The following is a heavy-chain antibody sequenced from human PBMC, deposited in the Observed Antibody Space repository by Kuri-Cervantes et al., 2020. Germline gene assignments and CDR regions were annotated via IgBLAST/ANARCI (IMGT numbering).Heavy chain of an antibody. CDR1: GFTFSNAW. D-gene: IGHD5-12*01. V-gene: IGHV3-15*01. CDR3: TTGLENGYDKGGY. J-gene: IGHJ4*02. CDR2: IRTNAKGGTT. Sequence: GGSLRLSCAASGFTFSNAWMSWVRQAPGKGLEWIGRIRTNAKGGTTEYTAPVKGRFIISRDDSRDTLYLQIDNLQTEDTAFYYCTTGLENGYDKGGYWGQGTLVTVSS.